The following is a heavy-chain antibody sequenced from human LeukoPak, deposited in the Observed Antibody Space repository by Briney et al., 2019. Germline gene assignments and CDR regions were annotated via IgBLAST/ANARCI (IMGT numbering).Heavy chain of an antibody. V-gene: IGHV1-2*02. CDR2: INPNSGGT. CDR1: RYSFTDYY. J-gene: IGHJ5*02. D-gene: IGHD2-2*01. Sequence: ASVKVSCKASRYSFTDYYMHWVRQAPGQGHEWVWWINPNSGGTNYAQKFQGRVTMTRDTSISTAYMELSRLRSDDTAVYYCARGGWSLGYCSSSSCLDWFDPWGQGTLVTVSS. CDR3: ARGGWSLGYCSSSSCLDWFDP.